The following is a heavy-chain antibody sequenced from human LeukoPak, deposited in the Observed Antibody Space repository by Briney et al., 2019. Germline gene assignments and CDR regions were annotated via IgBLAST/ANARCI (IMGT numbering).Heavy chain of an antibody. Sequence: RGSLRLSCAASGFTFSSYEMNWVRQAPGKGLEWVSYISSSGSTIYYADSVKGRFTISRDNAKNSLYLQMNSLRAEDTAVYYCARGRAYYDFWSGYSGGFDYWGQGTLVTVSS. D-gene: IGHD3-3*01. J-gene: IGHJ4*02. V-gene: IGHV3-48*03. CDR1: GFTFSSYE. CDR2: ISSSGSTI. CDR3: ARGRAYYDFWSGYSGGFDY.